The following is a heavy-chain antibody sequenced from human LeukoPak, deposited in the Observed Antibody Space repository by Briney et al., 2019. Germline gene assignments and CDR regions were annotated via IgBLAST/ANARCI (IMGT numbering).Heavy chain of an antibody. V-gene: IGHV4-59*01. Sequence: PSETLSLTCTVSGGSISSSYWTWIRQPPGKGLEWIGDIYYSGSTNYNSSLKSRVIISADTSKNQFSLKLTSVTAADTAVYYCARLRPDYDILTGFGMDVWGQGTTVTVSS. J-gene: IGHJ6*02. CDR1: GGSISSSY. D-gene: IGHD3-9*01. CDR2: IYYSGST. CDR3: ARLRPDYDILTGFGMDV.